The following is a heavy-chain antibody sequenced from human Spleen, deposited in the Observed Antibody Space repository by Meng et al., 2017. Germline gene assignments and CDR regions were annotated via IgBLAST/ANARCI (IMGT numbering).Heavy chain of an antibody. CDR3: ARGPTTMAHDFDY. CDR2: INHSGST. CDR1: GGSFSDYY. J-gene: IGHJ4*02. V-gene: IGHV4-34*01. Sequence: QGELQQWGAGLLKPSAALSLTCVVSGGSFSDYYWSWIRQPPGKGLEWIGEINHSGSTNYNPSLESRATISVDTSQNNLSLKLSSVTAADSAVYYCARGPTTMAHDFDYWGQGTLVTLSS. D-gene: IGHD4-11*01.